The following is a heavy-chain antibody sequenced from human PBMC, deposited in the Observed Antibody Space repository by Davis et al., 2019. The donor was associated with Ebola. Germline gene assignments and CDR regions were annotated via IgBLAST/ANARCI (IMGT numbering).Heavy chain of an antibody. CDR3: AIFGVVIDY. CDR2: IYYSGST. CDR1: GFTFSSYG. V-gene: IGHV4-59*12. J-gene: IGHJ4*02. D-gene: IGHD3-3*02. Sequence: GSLRLSCAASGFTFSSYGMHWVRQAPGKGLEWIGYIYYSGSTNYNPSLKSRVTISVDTSKNQFSLKLSSVTAADTAVYYCAIFGVVIDYWGQGTLVTVSS.